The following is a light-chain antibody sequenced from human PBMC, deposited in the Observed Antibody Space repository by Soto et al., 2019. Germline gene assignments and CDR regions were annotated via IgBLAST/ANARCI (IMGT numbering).Light chain of an antibody. V-gene: IGKV3-20*01. CDR3: QHYGASPWT. CDR1: QSVGGNF. J-gene: IGKJ1*01. Sequence: EIVLTQSPGTLSLSPGERATLSCRASQSVGGNFLAWCQQKPGQAPRLLIHAASSRATGIPDRFSGGGSGTDFTLIIDRLEPEDFALYYCQHYGASPWTFGQGTEVE. CDR2: AAS.